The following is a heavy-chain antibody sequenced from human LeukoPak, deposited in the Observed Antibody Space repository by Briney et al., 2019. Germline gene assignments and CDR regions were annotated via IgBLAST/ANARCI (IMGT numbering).Heavy chain of an antibody. V-gene: IGHV3-33*08. CDR3: AREDSTYYYDSSGYYYLDY. Sequence: GGSLRLSCAASGFTFSSYEMHWVRQAPGKGLEWVAVIWYDGSNKYYADSVKGRFTISRDNSKNTLYLQMNSLRAEDTAVYYCAREDSTYYYDSSGYYYLDYWGQGTLVTVSS. CDR1: GFTFSSYE. CDR2: IWYDGSNK. D-gene: IGHD3-22*01. J-gene: IGHJ4*02.